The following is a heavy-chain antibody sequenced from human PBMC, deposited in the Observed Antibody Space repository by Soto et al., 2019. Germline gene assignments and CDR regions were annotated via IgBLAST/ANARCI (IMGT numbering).Heavy chain of an antibody. J-gene: IGHJ4*02. V-gene: IGHV1-69*13. Sequence: SVKVSCKASGGTFSSYAISWVRQAPGQGLEWMGGIIPIFGTANYAQKFQGRVTITADESTSTAYMELSSLRSEDTAVYYCAGYFTYYYDSSGLWYFDYWGQGTLVTVSS. CDR1: GGTFSSYA. CDR3: AGYFTYYYDSSGLWYFDY. D-gene: IGHD3-22*01. CDR2: IIPIFGTA.